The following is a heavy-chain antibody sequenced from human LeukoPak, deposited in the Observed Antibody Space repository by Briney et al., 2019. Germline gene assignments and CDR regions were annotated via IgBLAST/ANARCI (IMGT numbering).Heavy chain of an antibody. D-gene: IGHD1-26*01. V-gene: IGHV1-69*01. J-gene: IGHJ6*03. CDR2: IIPIFGAS. CDR1: GGTFSSYA. Sequence: SVKVSCKASGGTFSSYAISWVRQAPGQGLEWMGGIIPIFGASNYAQKFQGRVTITADESTSTAYMELSSLRSEDTAVYYCASRSGSYSPIYYYYMDVWGKGTTVTVSS. CDR3: ASRSGSYSPIYYYYMDV.